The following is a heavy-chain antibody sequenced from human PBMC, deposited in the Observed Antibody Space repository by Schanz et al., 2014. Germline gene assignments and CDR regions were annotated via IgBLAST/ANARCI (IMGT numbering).Heavy chain of an antibody. CDR2: ISSSSSTI. D-gene: IGHD6-6*01. V-gene: IGHV3-48*01. CDR1: GFTFSSYS. J-gene: IGHJ3*02. CDR3: ASLRVEYSSSFGAFDI. Sequence: EVQLVESGGGLVQPGGSLRLSCAASGFTFSSYSMNWVRQAPGKGLEWVSYISSSSSTIYYADSVKGRFTISRDNAKNSLYLQMNSLTGEATAVYYCASLRVEYSSSFGAFDIWGQGTMVTVSS.